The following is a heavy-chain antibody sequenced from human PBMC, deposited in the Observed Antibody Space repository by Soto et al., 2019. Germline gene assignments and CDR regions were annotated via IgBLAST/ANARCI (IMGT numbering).Heavy chain of an antibody. V-gene: IGHV3-23*01. CDR2: IDGSGRNI. J-gene: IGHJ4*02. CDR3: ATAGGSVCSGCTWYLQAPDY. CDR1: GFTFSSYA. Sequence: EVQLLESGGGLVQPGGSLRLSCAASGFTFSSYAMSWVRQAPGKGLEWVSGIDGSGRNIYDADSVKGRFTTSRDNSKNTRSVPTDSLRAQETTLYYCATAGGSVCSGCTWYLQAPDYWGQGTLVTVSS. D-gene: IGHD3-3*02.